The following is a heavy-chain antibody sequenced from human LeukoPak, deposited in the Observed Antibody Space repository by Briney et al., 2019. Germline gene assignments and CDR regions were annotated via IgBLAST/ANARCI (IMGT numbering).Heavy chain of an antibody. D-gene: IGHD3-10*01. CDR3: ARGISVTMVRGVIYPRAYGMDV. CDR2: INHSGST. CDR1: GGXFSGYY. Sequence: SETLSLTCAVYGGXFSGYYCSWIRQPPGKGLEWIGEINHSGSTNYNPSLKSRVTISVDTSKNQFSLKLSSVTAADTAVYYCARGISVTMVRGVIYPRAYGMDVWGQGTTVTVSS. V-gene: IGHV4-34*01. J-gene: IGHJ6*02.